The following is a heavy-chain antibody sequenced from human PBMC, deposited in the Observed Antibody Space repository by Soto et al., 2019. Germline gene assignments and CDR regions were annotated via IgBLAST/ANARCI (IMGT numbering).Heavy chain of an antibody. Sequence: TSETLSLTCTVSGGSISSYYWSWIRQPPGKGLEWIGYIYYGGSTNSDPSLKSRVTMSVDTSKNQLSLKVSSVTAADTAVYYCARGSVAARYNWLDPWGQGTLVTVSS. CDR3: ARGSVAARYNWLDP. D-gene: IGHD6-19*01. CDR2: IYYGGST. V-gene: IGHV4-59*01. CDR1: GGSISSYY. J-gene: IGHJ5*02.